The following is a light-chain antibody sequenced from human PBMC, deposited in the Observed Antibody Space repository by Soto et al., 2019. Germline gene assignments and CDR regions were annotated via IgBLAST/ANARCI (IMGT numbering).Light chain of an antibody. CDR3: KPYDSSLSGYV. J-gene: IGLJ1*01. Sequence: QSVLAQPPSLSGTSGQRVTIFCSGSKSNVGNSAVLWFQQLPGTAPNLLIYGNSNRPSGVPDRFSGSKSGTSASLAITGLQAEDEADYYCKPYDSSLSGYVFGTGTKVTVL. CDR1: KSNVGNSA. V-gene: IGLV1-40*01. CDR2: GNS.